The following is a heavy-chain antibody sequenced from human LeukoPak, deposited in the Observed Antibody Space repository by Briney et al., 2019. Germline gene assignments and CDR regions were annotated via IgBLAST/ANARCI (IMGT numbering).Heavy chain of an antibody. CDR3: ARSATTVTPWYYFDY. V-gene: IGHV3-21*04. CDR2: ISSSSSYI. CDR1: GFTFSSYS. D-gene: IGHD4-11*01. J-gene: IGHJ4*02. Sequence: GGSLRLSCAASGFTFSSYSMNWVRHAPGKGLEWVSSISSSSSYIYYADSVKGRFTISRDNAKNSLYLQMNSLRSDDTAVYYCARSATTVTPWYYFDYWGQGTLVTVSS.